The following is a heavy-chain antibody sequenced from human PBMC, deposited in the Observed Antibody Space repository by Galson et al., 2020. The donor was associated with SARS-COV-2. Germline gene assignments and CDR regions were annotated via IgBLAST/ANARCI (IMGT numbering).Heavy chain of an antibody. J-gene: IGHJ4*02. Sequence: ASVKVSCKASGYTFTGYYIHWVRLAPGQGPEWMGWINPNIGDTNYAQKLQGRVTMTRDPSISMAYMELSRLKYDDTAVYYCVRDWAETTLYDYDGSGYYFDYWGQGTLVTVSS. CDR2: INPNIGDT. D-gene: IGHD3-22*01. V-gene: IGHV1-2*02. CDR3: VRDWAETTLYDYDGSGYYFDY. CDR1: GYTFTGYY.